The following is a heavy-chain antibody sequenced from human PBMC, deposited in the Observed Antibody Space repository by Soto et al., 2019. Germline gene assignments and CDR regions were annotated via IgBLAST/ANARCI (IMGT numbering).Heavy chain of an antibody. CDR1: GGSISSNY. J-gene: IGHJ4*02. CDR3: ARHRTGLDS. V-gene: IGHV4-59*08. CDR2: IDYSGST. Sequence: QVQLQESGPGLVKPSETLSLTCTVSGGSISSNYWSWIRQPPGKGVEYTGYIDYSGSTHYKASLKSRVTISVDTSKNQFSLKLSSVTAADSAIYYCARHRTGLDSWGQGTLVTVSS. D-gene: IGHD3-9*01.